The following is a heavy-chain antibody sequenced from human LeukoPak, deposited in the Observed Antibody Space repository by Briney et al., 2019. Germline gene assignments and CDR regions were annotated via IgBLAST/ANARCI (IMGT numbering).Heavy chain of an antibody. J-gene: IGHJ4*02. CDR1: GFTLCNAW. V-gene: IGHV3-15*01. Sequence: GGSLRLSCAAPGFTLCNAWMSWGRQAPGKGLEWVGRIKSKTDGGTTDYAAPVKGRFTISRDDSKNTLYLQMNSLKTEDTAVYYCTTKLLWFGEPRDYWGQGTLVTVSS. D-gene: IGHD3-10*01. CDR2: IKSKTDGGTT. CDR3: TTKLLWFGEPRDY.